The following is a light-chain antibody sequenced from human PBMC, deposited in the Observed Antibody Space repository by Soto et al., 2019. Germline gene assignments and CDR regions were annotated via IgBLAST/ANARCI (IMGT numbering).Light chain of an antibody. Sequence: QSVLTQSSSASASLGPSVKLTCTRSSGHSGYNFAWHQQQPGKAPRHLMKLEGSGSYNQGSGVPHRFSGSSGGADRYLTTGHRQADEEDDYYSENWDSSTRVFGTGTKLTVL. CDR2: LEGSGSY. CDR3: ENWDSSTRV. J-gene: IGLJ1*01. V-gene: IGLV4-60*03. CDR1: SGHSGYN.